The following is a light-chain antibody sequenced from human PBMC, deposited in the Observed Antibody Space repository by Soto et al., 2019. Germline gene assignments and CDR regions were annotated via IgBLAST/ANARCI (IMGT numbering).Light chain of an antibody. Sequence: EVVMTQSPATLSVSPGERATLSCRASQSVRSHLAWYQQKPGQAPSLLIFGASTRATGVPARISGSESGTEFTLTISILQSEYVAVYLCQQYNDWPRTFGGGTKVEIK. CDR1: QSVRSH. V-gene: IGKV3-15*01. J-gene: IGKJ4*01. CDR2: GAS. CDR3: QQYNDWPRT.